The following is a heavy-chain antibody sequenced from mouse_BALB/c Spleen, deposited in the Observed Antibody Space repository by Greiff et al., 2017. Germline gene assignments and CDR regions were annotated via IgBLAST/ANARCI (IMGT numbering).Heavy chain of an antibody. D-gene: IGHD2-1*01. CDR2: ISSGGGST. J-gene: IGHJ3*01. CDR3: ARHGNYWLAY. CDR1: GFAFSSYD. Sequence: EVKVVESGGGLVKPGGSLKLSCAASGFAFSSYDMSWVRQTPEKRLEWVAYISSGGGSTYYPDTVKGRFTISRDNAKNTLYLQMSSLKSEDTAMYYCARHGNYWLAYWGQGTLVTVSA. V-gene: IGHV5-12-1*01.